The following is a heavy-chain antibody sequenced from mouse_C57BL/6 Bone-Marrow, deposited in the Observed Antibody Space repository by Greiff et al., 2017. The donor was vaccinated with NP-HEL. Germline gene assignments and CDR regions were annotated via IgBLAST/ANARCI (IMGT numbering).Heavy chain of an antibody. CDR1: GYSITSGYY. J-gene: IGHJ1*03. Sequence: EVQLVESGPGLVNPSQSLSLTCSVTGYSITSGYYWNWIRQFPGNKLEWMGYISYDGSNNYNPSLKNRISITRDTSKNQFFLKLNSVTTEDTATYYCARGPLRWYFDVWGTGTTVTVSS. V-gene: IGHV3-6*01. CDR2: ISYDGSN. CDR3: ARGPLRWYFDV.